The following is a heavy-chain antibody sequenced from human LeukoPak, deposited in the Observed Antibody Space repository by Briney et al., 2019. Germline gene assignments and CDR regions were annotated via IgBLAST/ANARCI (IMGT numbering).Heavy chain of an antibody. Sequence: GRSLRLSCVASGFTFDDSAMHWVRQAPGKGLEWVSGIGWNRGSIGYADSVKGRFTISRDNAKNCLYLQMNSLRAEDTALYYCAKGPSEPYYYYMDVWGKGTTVTVSS. CDR3: AKGPSEPYYYYMDV. V-gene: IGHV3-9*01. J-gene: IGHJ6*03. CDR2: IGWNRGSI. CDR1: GFTFDDSA.